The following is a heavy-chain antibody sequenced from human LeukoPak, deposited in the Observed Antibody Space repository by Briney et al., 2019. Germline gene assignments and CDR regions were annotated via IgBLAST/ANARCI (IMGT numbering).Heavy chain of an antibody. V-gene: IGHV3-23*01. J-gene: IGHJ6*02. CDR2: ISESGEST. D-gene: IGHD2-2*02. Sequence: GGSLRLSCAASGFTFSNYAMRWVRQAPGKGMEWVSSISESGESTYYADSVKGRFTISRDNSKNTLYLQMNSLRAEDTAVYYCARDFQPAAIPYYYYYYGMDVWGQGTTVTVSS. CDR3: ARDFQPAAIPYYYYYYGMDV. CDR1: GFTFSNYA.